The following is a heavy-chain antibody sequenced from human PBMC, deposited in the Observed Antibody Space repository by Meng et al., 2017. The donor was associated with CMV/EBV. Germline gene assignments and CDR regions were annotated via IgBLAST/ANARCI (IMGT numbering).Heavy chain of an antibody. Sequence: GESLKISCAASGFTVSSNYMSWVRQAPGEGLEWVSVIYSGGSTYYADSVKGRFTISRDNSKNTLYLQMNSLRAEDTAVYYCAREVGYSYGDNWFDPWGQGTLVTVSS. J-gene: IGHJ5*02. D-gene: IGHD5-18*01. CDR1: GFTVSSNY. V-gene: IGHV3-53*01. CDR3: AREVGYSYGDNWFDP. CDR2: IYSGGST.